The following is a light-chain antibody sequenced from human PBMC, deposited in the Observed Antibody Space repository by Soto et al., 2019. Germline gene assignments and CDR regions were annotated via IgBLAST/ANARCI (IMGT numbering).Light chain of an antibody. CDR2: GTS. CDR1: QSVRSAY. J-gene: IGKJ2*01. Sequence: ENVLTQSQGTLSLSPGERATLSCRASQSVRSAYLAWYQQKPGQSPRLLIYGTSSRATGIPDRFSGSGSGTDFTLTISRLEPEDFAVYLCQQYGTSPYTFGQGTKVDIK. CDR3: QQYGTSPYT. V-gene: IGKV3-20*01.